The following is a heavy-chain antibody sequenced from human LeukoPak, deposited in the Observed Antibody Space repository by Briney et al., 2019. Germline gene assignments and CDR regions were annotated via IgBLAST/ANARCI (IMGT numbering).Heavy chain of an antibody. Sequence: PSETLSLTCAVYGGSFSGYYWSWIRQPPGKGLEWIGEINHSGSTNYNPSLKSRVTISVDTSKNQFSLKLSSVTAADTAVYYCARHSYSGSPPYAFDIWGQGTMVTVSS. CDR1: GGSFSGYY. CDR2: INHSGST. V-gene: IGHV4-34*01. D-gene: IGHD1-26*01. CDR3: ARHSYSGSPPYAFDI. J-gene: IGHJ3*02.